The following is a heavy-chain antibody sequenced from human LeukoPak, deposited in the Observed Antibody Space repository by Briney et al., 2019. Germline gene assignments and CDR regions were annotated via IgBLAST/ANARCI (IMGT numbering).Heavy chain of an antibody. CDR1: GFTVSSYE. Sequence: GGCLRLSSAASGFTVSSYEMNWVRQAPGGGLGWVAYISSSGRTIYYADSVKGRLTAPTHNAENSLYLQMNSLTAEDTPVYYCARGSYRPDYWGQGTLVTVSS. D-gene: IGHD1-26*01. CDR3: ARGSYRPDY. CDR2: ISSSGRTI. J-gene: IGHJ4*02. V-gene: IGHV3-48*03.